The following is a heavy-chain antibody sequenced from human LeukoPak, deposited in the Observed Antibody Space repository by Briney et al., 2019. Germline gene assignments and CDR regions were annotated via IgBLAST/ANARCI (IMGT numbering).Heavy chain of an antibody. CDR3: AKEIYGDPTGGRFQH. D-gene: IGHD4-17*01. CDR2: ISSSSSTI. Sequence: GGSLRLSCAASGFTFHNLTMNWVRQAPGKGLEWVSYISSSSSTIYYADPVKGRFTISRDNSKNTLYLQMNSLRAEDTAVYYCAKEIYGDPTGGRFQHWGQGTLVTVSS. CDR1: GFTFHNLT. J-gene: IGHJ1*01. V-gene: IGHV3-48*01.